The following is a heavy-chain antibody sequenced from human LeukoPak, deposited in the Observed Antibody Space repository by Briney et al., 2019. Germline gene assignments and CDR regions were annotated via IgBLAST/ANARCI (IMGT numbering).Heavy chain of an antibody. J-gene: IGHJ4*02. CDR2: ISYDGSSK. Sequence: PGRSLRLSCAASGFTFSSYAMHWVRQAPGKGLEWVAVISYDGSSKYYADSVKGRFTISRDKSKNTLYLEINSLRAEDTAVYYCAKDSLYAVVVTAMVPYFDYWGQGTLVTVSS. CDR3: AKDSLYAVVVTAMVPYFDY. D-gene: IGHD2-21*02. CDR1: GFTFSSYA. V-gene: IGHV3-30*04.